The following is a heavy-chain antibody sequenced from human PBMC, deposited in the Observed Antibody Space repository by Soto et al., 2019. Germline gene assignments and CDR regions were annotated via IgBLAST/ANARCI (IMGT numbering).Heavy chain of an antibody. D-gene: IGHD5-18*01. V-gene: IGHV3-74*01. CDR2: INSDGSTT. CDR3: ARGGYSYGYEAFDY. CDR1: GFTFSSYW. J-gene: IGHJ4*02. Sequence: EVQLVESGGGLVQPGGSLRLSCAASGFTFSSYWMHWVRQAPGKELVWVSRINSDGSTTSYADSVKGRFTISRDNAKNTLYLQMTSLRAEATAVFYCARGGYSYGYEAFDYWGQGTLVTVSS.